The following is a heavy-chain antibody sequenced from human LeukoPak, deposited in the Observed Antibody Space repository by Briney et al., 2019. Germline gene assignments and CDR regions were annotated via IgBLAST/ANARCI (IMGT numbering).Heavy chain of an antibody. J-gene: IGHJ4*02. CDR1: GGSISSYN. CDR2: IYYSGST. CDR3: ARGYSSGFDFDY. Sequence: SETLSLTCTVSGGSISSYNWNWIRQPPGKGLEWIGYIYYSGSTNYNPSLKSRVTISVDTSRNQFSLSLSSVTAADTAVYYCARGYSSGFDFDYWGQGTLVTVSS. V-gene: IGHV4-59*01. D-gene: IGHD6-19*01.